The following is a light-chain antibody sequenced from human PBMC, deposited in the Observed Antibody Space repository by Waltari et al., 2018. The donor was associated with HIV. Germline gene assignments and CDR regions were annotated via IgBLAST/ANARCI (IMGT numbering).Light chain of an antibody. J-gene: IGLJ3*02. V-gene: IGLV1-44*01. CDR1: IPDIDSNT. Sequence: QSVLTQPHSASGTPGPRVTISCSGTIPDIDSNTVKWYQQLPGTAPKLLIYSNDQRPSGVPDRFSGSKSGTSASLAIGGLRSEDEADYYCATWDDSLDGPMFGGGTKLTVL. CDR2: SND. CDR3: ATWDDSLDGPM.